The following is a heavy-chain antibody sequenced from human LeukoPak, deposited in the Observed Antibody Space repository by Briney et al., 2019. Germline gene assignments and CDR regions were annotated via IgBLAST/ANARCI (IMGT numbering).Heavy chain of an antibody. J-gene: IGHJ4*02. Sequence: PSETLSLTCGVFSGSFSNYYWSWIRQPPGKGLEWIGEIDHSGNTDYNPSLKSRVTISVHTSRNQFSLTLSSVTAADTGVYYCARGHRMIRGVGPRAHYFFDYWGQGTLVTVSS. V-gene: IGHV4-34*01. D-gene: IGHD3-10*01. CDR1: SGSFSNYY. CDR2: IDHSGNT. CDR3: ARGHRMIRGVGPRAHYFFDY.